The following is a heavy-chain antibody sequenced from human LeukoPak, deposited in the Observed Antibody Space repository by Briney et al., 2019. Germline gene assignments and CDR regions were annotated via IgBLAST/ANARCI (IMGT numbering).Heavy chain of an antibody. D-gene: IGHD6-19*01. V-gene: IGHV3-66*01. CDR2: IYSGGST. J-gene: IGHJ4*02. CDR1: GFTVSSNY. Sequence: GGSLRLSCAASGFTVSSNYMSWVRQAPGKGLEWVSVIYSGGSTYYADSVKGRFTISRDNSKNTLYLHMNILRAEDTAVYYCAKDLGRAPGGIAVSWGQGTLVTVSS. CDR3: AKDLGRAPGGIAVS.